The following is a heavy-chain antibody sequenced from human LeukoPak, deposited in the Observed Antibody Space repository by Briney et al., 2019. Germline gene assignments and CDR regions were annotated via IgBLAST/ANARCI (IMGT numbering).Heavy chain of an antibody. V-gene: IGHV3-7*01. J-gene: IGHJ6*02. Sequence: GGSLRLSCAASGSTFSNYWMSWVRQPPGNGLEWVANIKQDGSEKYYVDSVKGRFTISRDNAKNSLYLQMNSLRAEDTAVYYCARGLAGSGWYDYYGMDVWGQGTTVTVSS. D-gene: IGHD6-19*01. CDR3: ARGLAGSGWYDYYGMDV. CDR2: IKQDGSEK. CDR1: GSTFSNYW.